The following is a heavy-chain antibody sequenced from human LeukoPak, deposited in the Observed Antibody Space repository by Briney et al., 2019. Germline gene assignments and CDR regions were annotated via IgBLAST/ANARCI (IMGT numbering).Heavy chain of an antibody. Sequence: PGGSLRLSCAASGFTFSSYWMSWVRQAPGKGLEWVANIKQDGSEKYYVDSVKGRFTISRDNAKNSLYLQMNSLRAEDTAVYYCARVVPAASYYFDYWGQGTLVTVSS. D-gene: IGHD2-2*01. CDR1: GFTFSSYW. V-gene: IGHV3-7*01. CDR3: ARVVPAASYYFDY. J-gene: IGHJ4*02. CDR2: IKQDGSEK.